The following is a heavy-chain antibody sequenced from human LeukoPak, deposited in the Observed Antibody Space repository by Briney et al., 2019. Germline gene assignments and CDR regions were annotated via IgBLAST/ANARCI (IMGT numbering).Heavy chain of an antibody. D-gene: IGHD5-18*01. CDR2: GSSSGYI. J-gene: IGHJ4*02. CDR1: GFTFSTYT. Sequence: PGRSLRLSCEGSGFTFSTYTINWVRQTPGKGLEWVSSGSSSGYIYYSDSVKGRFTISRDNSKNSLYLRMNSLRAEDTAVYYCATGYSYGLDNWGQGTLVTVSS. V-gene: IGHV3-21*01. CDR3: ATGYSYGLDN.